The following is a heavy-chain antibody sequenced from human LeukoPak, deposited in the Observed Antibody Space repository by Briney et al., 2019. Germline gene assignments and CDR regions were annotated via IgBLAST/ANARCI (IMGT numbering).Heavy chain of an antibody. V-gene: IGHV1-46*01. CDR2: INPSGGST. CDR1: GYTFTSYY. D-gene: IGHD2-2*01. CDR3: ARDLGGYCSSTSCYPFLDALDI. J-gene: IGHJ3*02. Sequence: GASVKVSCKASGYTFTSYYMHWVRQAPGQGLEWMGIINPSGGSTSYAQKFQGRVTMTRDTSTSTVYMELSSLRSEDTAVYCCARDLGGYCSSTSCYPFLDALDIWGQGTMVTVSS.